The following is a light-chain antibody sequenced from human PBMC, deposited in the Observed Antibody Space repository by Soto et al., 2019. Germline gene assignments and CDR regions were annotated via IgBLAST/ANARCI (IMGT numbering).Light chain of an antibody. CDR3: QQDGSSPPYT. Sequence: EIVLTQSPGTLSLSPGERATLSCRASQSVSSSYLAWYQQKPGQAPRLLIYGASSRATGIPDRFSGSGSGTDFTLTISRLEPEDLAVYSCQQDGSSPPYTFGQGTKLEIK. J-gene: IGKJ2*01. CDR1: QSVSSSY. V-gene: IGKV3-20*01. CDR2: GAS.